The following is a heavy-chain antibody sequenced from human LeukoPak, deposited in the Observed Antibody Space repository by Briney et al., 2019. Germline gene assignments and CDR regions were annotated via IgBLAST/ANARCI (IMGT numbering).Heavy chain of an antibody. CDR3: ARVGYSNSYDY. J-gene: IGHJ4*02. Sequence: ASMKVSCKASGCTFTNFDINWVRQATGQGHEWMGWMNTNTGNAGYAQKFQDRVTITWDASISTDYMDLSSLRSEDTAGYYCARVGYSNSYDYWGQGTQVTVSS. CDR1: GCTFTNFD. CDR2: MNTNTGNA. D-gene: IGHD1-26*01. V-gene: IGHV1-8*01.